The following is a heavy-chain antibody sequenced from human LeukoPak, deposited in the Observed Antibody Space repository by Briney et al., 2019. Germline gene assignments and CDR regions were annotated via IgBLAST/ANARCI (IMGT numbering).Heavy chain of an antibody. Sequence: SQTLSLTCAISGDSVSSTSAAWNWIRQSPSRGLEWLGRTYYRSRWYDDYAVSVKSRVSINPDASKNQFSLHLDSVTPEDTAVYYRARQKILVRGVIYDYWGQGTLVTVSS. CDR1: GDSVSSTSAA. CDR2: TYYRSRWYD. CDR3: ARQKILVRGVIYDY. J-gene: IGHJ4*02. D-gene: IGHD3-10*01. V-gene: IGHV6-1*01.